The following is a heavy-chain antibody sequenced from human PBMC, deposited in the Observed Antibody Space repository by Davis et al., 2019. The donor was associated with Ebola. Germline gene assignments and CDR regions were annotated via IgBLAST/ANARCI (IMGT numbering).Heavy chain of an antibody. CDR3: ARRSSFMTTVTIGVPSYYYYGMDV. Sequence: SVKVSCKASGGTFSSYAISWVRQAPGQGLEWMGGIIPIFGTANYAQKFQGRVTITADKSTSTAYMELSSLRSEDTAVYYCARRSSFMTTVTIGVPSYYYYGMDVWGQGTTVTVSS. D-gene: IGHD4-17*01. CDR2: IIPIFGTA. J-gene: IGHJ6*02. V-gene: IGHV1-69*06. CDR1: GGTFSSYA.